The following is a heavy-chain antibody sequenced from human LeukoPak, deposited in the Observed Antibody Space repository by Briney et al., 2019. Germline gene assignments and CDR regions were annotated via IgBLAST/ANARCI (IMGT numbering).Heavy chain of an antibody. CDR1: GGSFSGYY. Sequence: SETLSLTCAVYGGSFSGYYWSWIRQPPGKGLEWIGEINHSGSTNYNPSLKSRVTISVDTSKNQFSLKLSSVTAADTAVYYCARDRGKVAGPGYWGQGTLVTVSS. CDR2: INHSGST. J-gene: IGHJ4*02. CDR3: ARDRGKVAGPGY. V-gene: IGHV4-34*01. D-gene: IGHD1-26*01.